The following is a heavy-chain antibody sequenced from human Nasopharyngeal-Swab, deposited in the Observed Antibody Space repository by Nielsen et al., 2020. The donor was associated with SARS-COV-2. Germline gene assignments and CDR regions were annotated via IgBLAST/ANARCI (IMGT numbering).Heavy chain of an antibody. D-gene: IGHD3-22*01. CDR3: ARERKDYYNTGAYGGPQYYFDY. CDR1: GGSISSSSYY. Sequence: SETLSLTCTVSGGSISSSSYYWGWIRQPPGKGLEWIGVIFYRGSTYFNPSLQSRVTMSVDTSNNQFSLKLSSVTAADTAVYYCARERKDYYNTGAYGGPQYYFDYWGQGSLVTVSS. J-gene: IGHJ4*02. V-gene: IGHV4-39*07. CDR2: IFYRGST.